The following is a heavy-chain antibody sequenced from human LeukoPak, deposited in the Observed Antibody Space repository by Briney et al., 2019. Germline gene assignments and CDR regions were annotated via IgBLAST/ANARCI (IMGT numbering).Heavy chain of an antibody. Sequence: ASVKVSCKASGYTFTGYYMHWVRQAPGQGLEWMGWINPNSGGTNYAQKFQGRVTMTRDTSISTAYMELSRLRSDDTAVYHCARDHTRSGYYRDYYYYYYMDVWGKGTTVTVSS. J-gene: IGHJ6*03. CDR1: GYTFTGYY. D-gene: IGHD3-3*01. V-gene: IGHV1-2*02. CDR3: ARDHTRSGYYRDYYYYYYMDV. CDR2: INPNSGGT.